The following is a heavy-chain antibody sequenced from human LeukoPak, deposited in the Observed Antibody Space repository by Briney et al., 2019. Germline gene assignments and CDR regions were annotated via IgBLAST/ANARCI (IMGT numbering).Heavy chain of an antibody. CDR1: GFTFNRCW. D-gene: IGHD2-21*02. CDR3: TSWGDTTAEYFQR. Sequence: GGSLRLSCVVSGFTFNRCWMNWVRRAPGKGLEWVAHINPDGRDTYYVDSVKGRFTISRDNAQNSMYLQMNSLRVEDTAVYYCTSWGDTTAEYFQRWGQGTLVTVSS. V-gene: IGHV3-7*01. CDR2: INPDGRDT. J-gene: IGHJ1*01.